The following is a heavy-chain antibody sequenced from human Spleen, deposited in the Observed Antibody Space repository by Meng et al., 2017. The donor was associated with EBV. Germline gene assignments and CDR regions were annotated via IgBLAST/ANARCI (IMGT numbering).Heavy chain of an antibody. V-gene: IGHV4-4*02. Sequence: QVQQQAARPGPVKPSGPLSLTCAVSGGSISSSNLWSWVRQPPGKGLEWIGEIYHSGSTNYNPSLKSRVTISVDKSKNQFSLKLSSVTAADTAVYYCARDSTMPENWFDPWGQGTLVTVSS. D-gene: IGHD2-2*01. CDR3: ARDSTMPENWFDP. J-gene: IGHJ5*02. CDR1: GGSISSSNL. CDR2: IYHSGST.